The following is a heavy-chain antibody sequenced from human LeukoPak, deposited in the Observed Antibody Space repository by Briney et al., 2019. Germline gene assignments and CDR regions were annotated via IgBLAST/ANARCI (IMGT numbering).Heavy chain of an antibody. CDR3: ARDGRGPLDY. Sequence: GGSLRLSCAASGFTSSSYWMSWVRQAPGKGLEWVANIKQDGSEKYYVDSVKGRSTISRDNAKNSLYLQMNSLRAEDTAVYYCARDGRGPLDYWGQGTLVTVSS. CDR1: GFTSSSYW. J-gene: IGHJ4*02. V-gene: IGHV3-7*03. D-gene: IGHD1-26*01. CDR2: IKQDGSEK.